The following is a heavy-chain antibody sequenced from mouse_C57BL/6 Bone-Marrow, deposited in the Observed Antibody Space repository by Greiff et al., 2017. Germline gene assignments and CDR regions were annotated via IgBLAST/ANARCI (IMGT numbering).Heavy chain of an antibody. J-gene: IGHJ4*01. CDR2: IYPGSGNT. V-gene: IGHV1-76*01. CDR3: EGYTVVAGMDY. Sequence: VQLQQSGAELVRPGASVKLSCKASGYTFTDYYINWVKQRPGQGLEWIARIYPGSGNTYYNEKFKGKATLTAEKSSSTAYMQLSSLTSEDSAVYFCEGYTVVAGMDYWGQGTSVTVSS. D-gene: IGHD1-1*01. CDR1: GYTFTDYY.